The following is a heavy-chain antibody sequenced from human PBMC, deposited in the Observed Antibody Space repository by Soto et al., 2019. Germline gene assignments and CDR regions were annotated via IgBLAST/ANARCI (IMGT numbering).Heavy chain of an antibody. V-gene: IGHV3-48*01. Sequence: PGGSLRLSCAASGFPFSSYSMNWVRQAPGKGLEWVSYISSSSSTIYYADSVKGRFTISRDNAKNSLYLQMNSLRAEDTAVYYCARGKFAYGGFDIWGQGTMVTVSS. CDR2: ISSSSSTI. D-gene: IGHD4-17*01. CDR1: GFPFSSYS. J-gene: IGHJ3*02. CDR3: ARGKFAYGGFDI.